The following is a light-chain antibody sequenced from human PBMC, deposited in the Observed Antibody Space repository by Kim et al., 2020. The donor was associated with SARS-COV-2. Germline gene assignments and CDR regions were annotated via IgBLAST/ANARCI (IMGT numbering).Light chain of an antibody. CDR1: SSNNGSNT. Sequence: QRVTISCSGSSSNNGSNTVNWYQQLPGTAPKLLIYSNNQRPSGVPDRFSGSKSGTSASLAISGLQSEDEADYYCAAWDDSLNGYVVFGGGTQLTVL. J-gene: IGLJ2*01. CDR2: SNN. CDR3: AAWDDSLNGYVV. V-gene: IGLV1-44*01.